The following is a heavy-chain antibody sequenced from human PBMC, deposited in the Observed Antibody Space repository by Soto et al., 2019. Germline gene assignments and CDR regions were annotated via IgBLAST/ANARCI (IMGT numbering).Heavy chain of an antibody. CDR3: ARDRDGDYEHYYYMDV. D-gene: IGHD4-17*01. Sequence: GGSLRLSCAASGFTFSSYGMHWVRQAPGKGLEWVAVIWYDGSNKYYADSVKGRFTISRDNSKNTLYLQMNSLRAEDTAVYYCARDRDGDYEHYYYMDVWGKGTTVTVS. CDR2: IWYDGSNK. V-gene: IGHV3-33*01. J-gene: IGHJ6*03. CDR1: GFTFSSYG.